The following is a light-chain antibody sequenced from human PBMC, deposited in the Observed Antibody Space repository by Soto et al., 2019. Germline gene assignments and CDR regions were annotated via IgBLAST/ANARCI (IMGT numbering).Light chain of an antibody. CDR2: GAS. CDR3: QQYGSSPT. V-gene: IGKV3-20*01. Sequence: EIVLTQSPGTLSLSPGERATLSCRASQSVSSSYLAWYQQKPGQAPRLLIYGASSRATVIPDRFSGSGSGTDFTLTISRLEPEDCAVYSCQQYGSSPTFGPGTKVDIK. CDR1: QSVSSSY. J-gene: IGKJ3*01.